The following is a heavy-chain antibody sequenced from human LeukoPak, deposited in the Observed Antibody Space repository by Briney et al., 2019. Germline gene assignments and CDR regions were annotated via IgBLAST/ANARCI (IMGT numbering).Heavy chain of an antibody. V-gene: IGHV3-30-3*01. CDR1: GFTFSSYA. CDR3: AREGSTSYDAFDI. J-gene: IGHJ3*02. Sequence: PGGSLRLSCAASGFTFSSYAMHWVRQAPGKGLEWVAVISYDGGNKYYADSVKGRFTISRDNSKNTLYLQMNSLRAEDTAVYYCAREGSTSYDAFDIWGQGTMVTVSS. CDR2: ISYDGGNK. D-gene: IGHD2-2*01.